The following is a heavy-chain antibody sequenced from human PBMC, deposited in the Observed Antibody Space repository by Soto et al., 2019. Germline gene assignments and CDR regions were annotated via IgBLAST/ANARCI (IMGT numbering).Heavy chain of an antibody. CDR2: IKQDGSEK. CDR1: GFSSSSFW. CDR3: VRGYSDYTDYFDY. V-gene: IGHV3-7*03. Sequence: EVQLVESGGGLVQPGGSLRLSCTTSGFSSSSFWMIWVRQAPGKGLEWVAIIKQDGSEKHYVDSVKGRFTVSRDNAEKSLYLQMDSLRPDDTAVYYCVRGYSDYTDYFDYWGQGALVTVSS. D-gene: IGHD4-17*01. J-gene: IGHJ4*02.